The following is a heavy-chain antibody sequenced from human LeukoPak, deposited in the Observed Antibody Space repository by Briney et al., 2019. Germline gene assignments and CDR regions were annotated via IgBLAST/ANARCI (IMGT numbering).Heavy chain of an antibody. CDR1: GYTFTGYY. D-gene: IGHD1-26*01. J-gene: IGHJ4*02. CDR2: INPNSGGT. Sequence: ASVKVSCKASGYTFTGYYMHWVRQAPGQGLEWMGWINPNSGGTNYAQKFQGRVTMTRDTSISTAYMELSRLRSDDTAVYYCARASWMGGNESPDYWGQGTLVTDSS. CDR3: ARASWMGGNESPDY. V-gene: IGHV1-2*02.